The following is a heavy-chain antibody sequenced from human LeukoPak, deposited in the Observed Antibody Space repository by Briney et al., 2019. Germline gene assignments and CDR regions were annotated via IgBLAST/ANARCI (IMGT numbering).Heavy chain of an antibody. D-gene: IGHD1-26*01. V-gene: IGHV3-11*01. CDR1: GFIFSSYA. Sequence: TGGSLRLSCTASGFIFSSYAMSWIRQAPGKGLEWVSYISSSGSTIYYADSVKGRFTISRDNAKNSLYLQMNSLRAEDTAVYYCARRGVGARTFDPWGQGTLVTVSS. CDR3: ARRGVGARTFDP. J-gene: IGHJ5*02. CDR2: ISSSGSTI.